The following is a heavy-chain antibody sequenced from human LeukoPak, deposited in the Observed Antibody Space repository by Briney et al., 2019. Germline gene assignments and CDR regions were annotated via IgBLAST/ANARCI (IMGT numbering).Heavy chain of an antibody. CDR3: ARVSPRGYRRLDAFDL. Sequence: PSETLSLTCVVYHGSFSGYYWGWIRQPPGKGLEWLGEISQSGITTYNPSLKSRVSISLDTSKNQFSLRLTSLTAADTALYFCARVSPRGYRRLDAFDLWGQGTMVTVSS. CDR1: HGSFSGYY. CDR2: ISQSGIT. J-gene: IGHJ3*01. V-gene: IGHV4-34*01. D-gene: IGHD6-13*01.